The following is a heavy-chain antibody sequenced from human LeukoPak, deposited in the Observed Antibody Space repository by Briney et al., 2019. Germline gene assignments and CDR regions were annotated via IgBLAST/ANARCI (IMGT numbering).Heavy chain of an antibody. CDR3: AKDPDYGDYVVGWFDP. D-gene: IGHD4-17*01. V-gene: IGHV3-23*01. Sequence: PGGSLRLSCVASGFTFNNYDMSWVRLAPGKGLQWVSFISYSGGATYYADSVKGRFTISRDNSKNTVYLQMNSLRAEDTGVYYCAKDPDYGDYVVGWFDPWGQGTLVTVSS. CDR1: GFTFNNYD. J-gene: IGHJ5*02. CDR2: ISYSGGAT.